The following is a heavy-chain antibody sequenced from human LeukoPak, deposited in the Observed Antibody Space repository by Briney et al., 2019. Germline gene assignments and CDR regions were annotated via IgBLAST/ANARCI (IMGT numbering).Heavy chain of an antibody. V-gene: IGHV4-59*11. CDR2: IYYSGST. J-gene: IGHJ4*02. CDR3: ARARRYGIVGAYFDY. CDR1: GGSISSHY. D-gene: IGHD1-26*01. Sequence: PSETLSLTCTVSGGSISSHYWSWIRQPPGKGLEWIGYIYYSGSTNYNPSLKSRVTISVDTSKNQFSLKLSSETAADTAVYYCARARRYGIVGAYFDYWGQGTLVTVSS.